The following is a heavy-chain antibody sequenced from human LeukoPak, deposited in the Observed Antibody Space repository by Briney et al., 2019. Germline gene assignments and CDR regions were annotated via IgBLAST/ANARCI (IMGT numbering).Heavy chain of an antibody. V-gene: IGHV4-59*01. CDR3: ARDSSRSWYGYFDY. Sequence: SETLSLTCTVSGGSISSYYWSWIRQPPGKGLEWIGYIYYSGSTNYNPSLKSRVTISVATTKNQFSLKLSSATAADTAVYYCARDSSRSWYGYFDYWGQGNLVTVSS. J-gene: IGHJ4*02. D-gene: IGHD6-13*01. CDR1: GGSISSYY. CDR2: IYYSGST.